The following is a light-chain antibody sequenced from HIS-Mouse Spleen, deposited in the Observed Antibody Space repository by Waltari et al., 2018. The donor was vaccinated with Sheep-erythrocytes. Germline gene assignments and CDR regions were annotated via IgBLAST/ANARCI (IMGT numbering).Light chain of an antibody. CDR2: DVS. Sequence: QSALTQPRAVSGSPGQSVTISCTGTSSDVGGYNYVSWYQQHPGKAPKLMIYDVSKRPSGVPDRFCGSKSCNTASLTISGLQAEDEADYYCCSYAGSYNHVFATGTKVTVL. V-gene: IGLV2-11*01. CDR3: CSYAGSYNHV. J-gene: IGLJ1*01. CDR1: SSDVGGYNY.